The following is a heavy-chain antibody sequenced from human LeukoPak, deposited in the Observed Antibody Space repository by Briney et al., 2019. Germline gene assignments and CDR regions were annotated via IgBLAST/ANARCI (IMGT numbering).Heavy chain of an antibody. D-gene: IGHD2-2*02. J-gene: IGHJ4*02. CDR1: GYSFTSYW. Sequence: GESLKISCKGSGYSFTSYWIGWVRQMPGKGLEWMGIIYPGDSATRYSPSFQGQVTISADKSISTAYLQWSSLKASDTAMYYCARLCCSSTTCYRSYFDYWGQGTLVTVSS. CDR3: ARLCCSSTTCYRSYFDY. CDR2: IYPGDSAT. V-gene: IGHV5-51*01.